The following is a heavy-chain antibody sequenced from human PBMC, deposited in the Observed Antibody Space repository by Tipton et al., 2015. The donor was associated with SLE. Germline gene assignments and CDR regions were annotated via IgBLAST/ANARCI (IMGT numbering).Heavy chain of an antibody. CDR2: INPNSGGT. Sequence: QSGPEVKKPGASVKVSCKASGYTFTGYYMHWVRQAPGQGLEWMGRINPNSGGTDYAQKFQGRVTMTRDTSISTAYMELSRLRSDDTAVYYCARERGYDLQYYGYWGPGSLVGVSS. CDR1: GYTFTGYY. D-gene: IGHD5-12*01. V-gene: IGHV1-2*06. J-gene: IGHJ4*02. CDR3: ARERGYDLQYYGY.